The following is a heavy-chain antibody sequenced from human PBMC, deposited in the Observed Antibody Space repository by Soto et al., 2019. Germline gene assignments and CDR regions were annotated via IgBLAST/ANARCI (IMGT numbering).Heavy chain of an antibody. D-gene: IGHD5-18*01. CDR1: GYTFTSSG. Sequence: QVQLVQSGAEVKKPGASVKVSCKTSGYTFTSSGISWVRQAPGQGLEWMGWISSYNGSTNYAQNLQGRVTMTTDTSTITAYMEVRSLKSDDTAVYYCATDHVDADYWGQGTLVTVSS. CDR3: ATDHVDADY. CDR2: ISSYNGST. V-gene: IGHV1-18*01. J-gene: IGHJ4*02.